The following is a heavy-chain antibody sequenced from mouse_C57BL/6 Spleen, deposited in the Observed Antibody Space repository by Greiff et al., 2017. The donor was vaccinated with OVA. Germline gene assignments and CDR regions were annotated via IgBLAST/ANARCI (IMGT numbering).Heavy chain of an antibody. D-gene: IGHD1-1*01. Sequence: VQVVESGAELARPGASVKMSCKASGYTFTSYTMHWVKQRPGQGLEWIGYINPSSGYTKYNQKFKDKATLTADKSSSTAYMQLSSLTSEDSAVYYCARPYYGSSYGAMDYWGQGTSVTVSS. J-gene: IGHJ4*01. V-gene: IGHV1-4*01. CDR2: INPSSGYT. CDR1: GYTFTSYT. CDR3: ARPYYGSSYGAMDY.